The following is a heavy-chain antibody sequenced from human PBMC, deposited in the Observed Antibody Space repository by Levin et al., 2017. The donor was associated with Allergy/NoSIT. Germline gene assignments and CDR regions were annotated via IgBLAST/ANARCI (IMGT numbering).Heavy chain of an antibody. J-gene: IGHJ3*02. CDR1: GFTFSSYW. Sequence: GGSLRLSCAVSGFTFSSYWMHWVRQAPGKGLVWVSRINTDGSTTNYADSVKGRFTISRDNAKNTLYLQMTSLRAEDTAVYYCAGGDGAGGYRDTLDIWGQGTMVTVSS. V-gene: IGHV3-74*01. D-gene: IGHD3-10*01. CDR2: INTDGSTT. CDR3: AGGDGAGGYRDTLDI.